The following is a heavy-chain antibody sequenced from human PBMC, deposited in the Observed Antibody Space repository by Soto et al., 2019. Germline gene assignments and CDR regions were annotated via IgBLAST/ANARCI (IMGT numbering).Heavy chain of an antibody. CDR1: GGSISSSNW. CDR3: ASRRGYSYPEHY. V-gene: IGHV4-4*02. CDR2: IYHSGST. D-gene: IGHD5-18*01. J-gene: IGHJ4*02. Sequence: PSETLSLTCAVSGGSISSSNWWSWVRQPPGKGLEWIGEIYHSGSTNYNPSLKSRVTISVDKSKNQFSLKLSSVTAADTAVYYCASRRGYSYPEHYWGQGTLVTVSS.